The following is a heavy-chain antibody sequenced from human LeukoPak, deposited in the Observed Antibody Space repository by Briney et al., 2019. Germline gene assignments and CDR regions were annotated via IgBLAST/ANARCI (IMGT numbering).Heavy chain of an antibody. D-gene: IGHD6-19*01. V-gene: IGHV3-23*01. CDR1: GFTFSSYA. CDR2: ISGSGGST. J-gene: IGHJ4*02. Sequence: GGSLRLSCAASGFTFSSYAMSWVRQAPGKGLEWVSAISGSGGSTYYADSVKGRFTISRDNSKNTLYLQMNSLRAEDTAVYYCAKDPGYSSGWRDFDYWGQGTLVSVSS. CDR3: AKDPGYSSGWRDFDY.